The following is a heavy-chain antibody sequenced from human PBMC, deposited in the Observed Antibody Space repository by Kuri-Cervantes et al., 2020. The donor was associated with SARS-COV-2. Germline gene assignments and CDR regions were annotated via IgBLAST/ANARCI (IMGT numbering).Heavy chain of an antibody. CDR3: AREPAEVVVVPAAIRGDAFDI. J-gene: IGHJ3*02. D-gene: IGHD2-2*02. CDR1: GFTFSSYA. CDR2: ISGSGGST. V-gene: IGHV3-23*01. Sequence: GESLKISCAASGFTFSSYAMSWVRQAPGKGLEWVSAISGSGGSTYYADSVKGRFTISRDNSKNTLYLQMNSLRAEDTAVYYCAREPAEVVVVPAAIRGDAFDIWGQGTMVTVSS.